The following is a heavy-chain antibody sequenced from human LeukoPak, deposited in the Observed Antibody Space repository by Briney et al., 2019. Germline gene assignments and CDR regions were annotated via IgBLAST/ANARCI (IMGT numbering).Heavy chain of an antibody. J-gene: IGHJ4*02. CDR1: GFTFSTYF. V-gene: IGHV3-74*01. CDR2: IEPDGRST. CDR3: VSYNWNIPDY. D-gene: IGHD1-1*01. Sequence: PGGFLRLSCAASGFTFSTYFMYWVRQAPGKVLVWVSRIEPDGRSTAYADSVRGRFNISRDNAKNTLYLQMNSLRVEDTAVYYCVSYNWNIPDYWGQGTLVTVSS.